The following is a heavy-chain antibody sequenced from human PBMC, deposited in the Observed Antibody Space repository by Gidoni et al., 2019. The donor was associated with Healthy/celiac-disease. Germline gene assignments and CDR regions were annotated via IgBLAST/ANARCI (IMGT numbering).Heavy chain of an antibody. Sequence: QVQLQESGTGLVKPSETLSLTCTVSGYSISSGYYWGWIRQPPGKGLEWIGSIYHSWSTYYNPSLKSRVTISVDTSKNQFSLKLSSVTAADTAVYYCATSMVRGDPDAFDIWGQGTMVTVSS. CDR3: ATSMVRGDPDAFDI. CDR1: GYSISSGYY. D-gene: IGHD3-10*01. J-gene: IGHJ3*02. V-gene: IGHV4-38-2*02. CDR2: IYHSWST.